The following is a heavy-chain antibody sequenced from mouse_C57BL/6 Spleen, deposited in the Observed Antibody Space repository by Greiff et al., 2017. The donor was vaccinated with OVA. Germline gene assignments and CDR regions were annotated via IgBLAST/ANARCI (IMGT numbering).Heavy chain of an antibody. D-gene: IGHD1-1*01. J-gene: IGHJ4*01. V-gene: IGHV1-50*01. CDR3: ARTGIYCGSSCYAVDY. CDR2: IDPSNSYT. Sequence: QVQLKQPGAELVKPGASVKLSCKASGYTFTSYWMQWVKQRPGQGLEWIGEIDPSNSYTNYNQKFKGKATLTVDTSSSTAYMQLSSLTSEDSAVYYCARTGIYCGSSCYAVDYWGQGTSVTVSS. CDR1: GYTFTSYW.